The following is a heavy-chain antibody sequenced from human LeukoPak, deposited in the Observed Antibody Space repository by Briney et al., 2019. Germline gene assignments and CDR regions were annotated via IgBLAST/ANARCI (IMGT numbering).Heavy chain of an antibody. CDR2: IYSDNT. D-gene: IGHD1-26*01. CDR1: GFTVSSNS. J-gene: IGHJ5*02. CDR3: ACGSYFTYNWFDP. V-gene: IGHV3-53*01. Sequence: GGSLRLSCTVSGFTVSSNSMSWVRQAPGKGLEWVSFIYSDNTHYSDSVKGRFTISRDNSKNTLYLQMNSLRDEDTAVYYCACGSYFTYNWFDPWGQGTLVTVSS.